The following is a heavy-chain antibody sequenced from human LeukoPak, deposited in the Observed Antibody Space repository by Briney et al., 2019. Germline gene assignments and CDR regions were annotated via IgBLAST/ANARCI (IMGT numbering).Heavy chain of an antibody. V-gene: IGHV4-38-2*02. CDR3: ARTGYSSGWYADYYYYYYMDV. CDR1: GYSISSGSY. Sequence: PSETLSLTCTVSGYSISSGSYWGWIRQPPGKGLGWLGSIYQSGSTYYNPSLESRVTISVDTSKNQFSLNLSSVTAADTAVYYCARTGYSSGWYADYYYYYYMDVWGKGTTVTVSS. J-gene: IGHJ6*03. D-gene: IGHD6-19*01. CDR2: IYQSGST.